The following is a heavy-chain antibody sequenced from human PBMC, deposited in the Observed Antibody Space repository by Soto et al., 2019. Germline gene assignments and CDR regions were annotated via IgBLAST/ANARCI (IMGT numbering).Heavy chain of an antibody. CDR1: GFTFSSYS. CDR2: ISSSSSTI. CDR3: ARTGHIAVVTAIGDYYGMDV. V-gene: IGHV3-48*01. D-gene: IGHD2-21*02. J-gene: IGHJ6*02. Sequence: PGGPLRLSCAASGFTFSSYSRNWVRQAPGKGLEWVSYISSSSSTIYYADSVKGRFTISRDNAKNSLYLQMNSLRAEDTAVYYCARTGHIAVVTAIGDYYGMDVWGQGTTVTSP.